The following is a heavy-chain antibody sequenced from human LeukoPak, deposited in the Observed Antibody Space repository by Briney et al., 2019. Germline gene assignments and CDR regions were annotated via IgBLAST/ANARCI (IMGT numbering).Heavy chain of an antibody. CDR1: GGSISSYY. J-gene: IGHJ2*01. CDR3: ASDGYQNWYYDL. Sequence: PSESLSLTCTVSGGSISSYYWSWIRQPPGKGLEWIGYIYYSGSTNYNPSLKSRVTISVDTSKNQFSLKPSSVTAADTAVYYCASDGYQNWYYDLCGRGTLVTVSS. V-gene: IGHV4-59*01. CDR2: IYYSGST. D-gene: IGHD2-2*01.